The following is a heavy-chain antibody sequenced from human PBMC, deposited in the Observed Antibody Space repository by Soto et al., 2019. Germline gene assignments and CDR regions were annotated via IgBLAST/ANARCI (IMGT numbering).Heavy chain of an antibody. CDR1: GGSISSYY. V-gene: IGHV4-59*01. D-gene: IGHD3-3*01. CDR2: IYYSGST. CDR3: ARGGAPITIFGVVMSWFDP. Sequence: QVQLQESGPGLVKPSETLSLTCTVSGGSISSYYWSWIRQPPGKGREWIGYIYYSGSTNYNPSLKSRVTISVDMSKNQFSLKLSSVTAADTAVYYCARGGAPITIFGVVMSWFDPWGQGTLVTVSS. J-gene: IGHJ5*02.